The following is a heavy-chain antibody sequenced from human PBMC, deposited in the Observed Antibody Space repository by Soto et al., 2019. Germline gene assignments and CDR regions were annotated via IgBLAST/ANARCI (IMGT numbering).Heavy chain of an antibody. Sequence: QVQLQESGPGLVKPSETLSLTCTVSGGSISGYYWSWIRQSPGKGLEWIGHIYYSGTTKYNPSLKSRVTMSLDTSKKQFSLRLNSMTAADTAVYYCAMTETTLYNWFDPWGQGTLVTVSS. CDR2: IYYSGTT. J-gene: IGHJ5*02. D-gene: IGHD3-16*01. CDR3: AMTETTLYNWFDP. V-gene: IGHV4-59*12. CDR1: GGSISGYY.